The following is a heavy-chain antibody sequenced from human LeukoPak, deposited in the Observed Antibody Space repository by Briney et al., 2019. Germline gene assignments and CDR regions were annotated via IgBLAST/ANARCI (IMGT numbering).Heavy chain of an antibody. J-gene: IGHJ6*03. Sequence: ASVKVSCKASGYTFTSYYMHWVRQAPGQGLEWMGWISAYNGNTNYAQKLQGRVTMTTDTSTSTAYMELRSLRSEDTAVYYCARASYYDSSGAYRGYYYYYYMDVWGKGTTVTISS. CDR3: ARASYYDSSGAYRGYYYYYYMDV. CDR1: GYTFTSYY. V-gene: IGHV1-18*04. D-gene: IGHD3-22*01. CDR2: ISAYNGNT.